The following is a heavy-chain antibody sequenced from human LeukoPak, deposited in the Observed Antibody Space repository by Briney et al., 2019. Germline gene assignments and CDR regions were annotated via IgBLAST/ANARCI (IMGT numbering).Heavy chain of an antibody. Sequence: SETLSLTCTVSGGSISSSSYYWGWIRQPPGKGLEWIGSIYYSGSTYYNPSLKSRVTISVDTSKNQFSLKLSSVTAADTAVYYCARGGPQGYSYAVWGQGTLVTVSS. CDR3: ARGGPQGYSYAV. J-gene: IGHJ4*02. CDR1: GGSISSSSYY. D-gene: IGHD5-18*01. V-gene: IGHV4-39*01. CDR2: IYYSGST.